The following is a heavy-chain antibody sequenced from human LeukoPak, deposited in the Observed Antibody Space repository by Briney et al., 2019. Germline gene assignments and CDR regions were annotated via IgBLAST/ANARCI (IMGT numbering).Heavy chain of an antibody. V-gene: IGHV4-61*09. CDR1: GGSISSGSYC. D-gene: IGHD2-15*01. CDR3: ARADVVVFAFDI. Sequence: SETLSLTCTVSGGSISSGSYCWSWIRQPAGKGLEWIGHIHTSGNTNYNPSLKSRLTMSVDTSKNQFSLKLSSVTAADTAVYYCARADVVVFAFDIWGQGTMVTVSS. CDR2: IHTSGNT. J-gene: IGHJ3*02.